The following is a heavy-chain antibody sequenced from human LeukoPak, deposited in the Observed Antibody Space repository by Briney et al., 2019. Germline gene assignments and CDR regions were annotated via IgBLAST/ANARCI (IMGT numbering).Heavy chain of an antibody. CDR2: ISYDGSNK. V-gene: IGHV3-30*04. D-gene: IGHD4-17*01. Sequence: PGRSLRLSCAASGFTFSSYAMHWVRQAPGKGLEWVAVISYDGSNKYYADSVKGRFTISRDNSKNTLYLQMNSLRAEDTAVYYCAREDYGDYVGWFDPWGQGTLVTVSS. CDR1: GFTFSSYA. J-gene: IGHJ5*02. CDR3: AREDYGDYVGWFDP.